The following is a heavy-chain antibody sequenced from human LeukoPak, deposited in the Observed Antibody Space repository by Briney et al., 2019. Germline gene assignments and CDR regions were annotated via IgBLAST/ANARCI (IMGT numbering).Heavy chain of an antibody. CDR3: ARDPHPYYYMDV. J-gene: IGHJ6*03. CDR2: IHSVGST. CDR1: GFTVSSNY. V-gene: IGHV3-66*02. Sequence: GGSLRLSCAASGFTVSSNYMTWVRQAPGKGLEWVSVIHSVGSTYYADSVKGRFTISRDNSKNTLYLQMNSLRAEDTAVYYCARDPHPYYYMDVWGKGTTVTVSS.